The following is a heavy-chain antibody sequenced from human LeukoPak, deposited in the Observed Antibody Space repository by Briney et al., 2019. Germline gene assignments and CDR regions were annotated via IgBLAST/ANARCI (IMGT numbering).Heavy chain of an antibody. D-gene: IGHD2-2*01. Sequence: GRSLRLSCAASGFTFDDYAMHWVRQAPGKGLEWVGRIKSKTDGGTTDYAAPVKGRFTISRDDSKNTLYLQMNSLKTEDTAVYYCTTDATMPDYWGQGTLVTVSS. J-gene: IGHJ4*02. CDR1: GFTFDDYA. CDR3: TTDATMPDY. V-gene: IGHV3-15*01. CDR2: IKSKTDGGTT.